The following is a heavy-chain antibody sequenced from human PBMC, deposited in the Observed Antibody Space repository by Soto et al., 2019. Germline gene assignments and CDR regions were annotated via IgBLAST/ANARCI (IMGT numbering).Heavy chain of an antibody. V-gene: IGHV5-51*01. CDR1: GYSFTSYW. J-gene: IGHJ6*02. CDR2: IHPGDSDT. CDR3: ALQHGDGVPYYYYGMDV. Sequence: GESLKISCKGSGYSFTSYWIGWVLQMAGKGLEWMRIIHPGDSDTRYSPSFPGQVTISADKSISTAYLQWSSLKASETAMYYFALQHGDGVPYYYYGMDVWGQGATVTVS. D-gene: IGHD2-8*01.